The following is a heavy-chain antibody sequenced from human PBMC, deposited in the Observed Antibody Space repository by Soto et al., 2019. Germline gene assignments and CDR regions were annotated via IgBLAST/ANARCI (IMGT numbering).Heavy chain of an antibody. V-gene: IGHV3-21*01. CDR3: ARVSSSSFDY. CDR2: ISSSSSYI. CDR1: VFTFISYS. J-gene: IGHJ4*02. D-gene: IGHD6-6*01. Sequence: PGGSLRLSCASSVFTFISYSMNWVRQAPGKGLEWVSSISSSSSYIYYADSVKGRFTISRDNAKNSLYLQMNSLRAEDTAVYYCARVSSSSFDYWGQGTLVTVSS.